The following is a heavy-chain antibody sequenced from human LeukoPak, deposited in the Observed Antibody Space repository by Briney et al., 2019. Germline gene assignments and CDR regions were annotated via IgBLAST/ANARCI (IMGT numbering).Heavy chain of an antibody. CDR1: GYTFTSYD. CDR2: MNPNSGNT. D-gene: IGHD3-3*01. V-gene: IGHV1-8*01. CDR3: ARGRWSGWYLGY. Sequence: HRASVKVSCKASGYTFTSYDINWVRQATGQGLEWMGWMNPNSGNTGYAQKFQGRVTMTRNTSISTAYMELSSLRSEDTAVYYCARGRWSGWYLGYWGQGTLVTVSS. J-gene: IGHJ4*02.